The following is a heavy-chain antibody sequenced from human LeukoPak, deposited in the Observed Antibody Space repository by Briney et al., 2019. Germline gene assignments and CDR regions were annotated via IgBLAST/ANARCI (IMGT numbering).Heavy chain of an antibody. CDR2: IKSKTDGGTP. Sequence: GGSLRLSCGASGFTFSIAWMTWVRQAPGKGLEWVGRIKSKTDGGTPDYAAPVKGRFTISRDDSKNTLYLQMNSLKTEDTAVYYFSTVGTYGYWLFDYWGQGTLVTVSS. CDR1: GFTFSIAW. CDR3: STVGTYGYWLFDY. D-gene: IGHD5-18*01. J-gene: IGHJ4*02. V-gene: IGHV3-15*01.